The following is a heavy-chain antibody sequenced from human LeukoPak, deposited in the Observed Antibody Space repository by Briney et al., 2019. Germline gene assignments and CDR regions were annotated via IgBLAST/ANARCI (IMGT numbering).Heavy chain of an antibody. CDR3: AQDAQRGFDYSNSLEH. CDR1: GFTFSHFG. V-gene: IGHV3-33*06. CDR2: IWSDATNQ. D-gene: IGHD4-11*01. J-gene: IGHJ4*02. Sequence: GTSLRLSCEASGFTFSHFGMHWVRQAPGKGLEWVAVIWSDATNQYYGDSVKGRFTISRDNFKKTVSLQMDSLRAEDTAVYYCAQDAQRGFDYSNSLEHWGQGSLVTVSS.